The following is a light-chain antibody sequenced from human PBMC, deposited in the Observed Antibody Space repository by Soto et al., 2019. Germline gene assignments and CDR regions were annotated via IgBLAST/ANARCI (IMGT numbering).Light chain of an antibody. CDR1: QSVSTY. J-gene: IGKJ3*01. CDR3: QQRSNWPLVT. Sequence: EIVLTQSPATLSLSPGERATLSCRASQSVSTYLAWYQQRPGQPPRLLIYDASSRATGIPARFSGSGSGTDFTLTISSLETEHFAVYYCQQRSNWPLVTFGPGTRVHV. V-gene: IGKV3-11*01. CDR2: DAS.